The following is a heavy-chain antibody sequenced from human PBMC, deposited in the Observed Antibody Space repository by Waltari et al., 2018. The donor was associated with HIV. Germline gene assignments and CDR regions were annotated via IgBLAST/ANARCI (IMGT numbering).Heavy chain of an antibody. V-gene: IGHV3-30*01. CDR2: KSFEGTNN. CDR3: AKDRSGSLHYFYYYGMDV. J-gene: IGHJ6*04. D-gene: IGHD3-22*01. Sequence: QVQLVESGGGVVRPGGSLRLSCSASGFMFSGYVLHWVSQAPGKGLEWVAGKSFEGTNNYYANSVKGRFTMSRDNIKNILHLQKNSLKIEDMAVYYCAKDRSGSLHYFYYYGMDVWGKGTTVAVSS. CDR1: GFMFSGYV.